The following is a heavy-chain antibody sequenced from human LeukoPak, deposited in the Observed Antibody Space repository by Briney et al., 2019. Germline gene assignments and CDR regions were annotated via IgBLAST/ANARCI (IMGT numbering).Heavy chain of an antibody. CDR1: GGSFSGYY. V-gene: IGHV3-23*01. D-gene: IGHD3-3*01. CDR2: ISGSGGST. J-gene: IGHJ6*02. Sequence: PSETLSLTCAVYGGSFSGYYWSWIRQPPGKGLEWVSAISGSGGSTYYADSVKGRFTISRDNSKNTLYLQMNSLRAEDTAVYYCAKEGMYYDFWSGLNDGSYYYYGMDVWGQGTTVTVSS. CDR3: AKEGMYYDFWSGLNDGSYYYYGMDV.